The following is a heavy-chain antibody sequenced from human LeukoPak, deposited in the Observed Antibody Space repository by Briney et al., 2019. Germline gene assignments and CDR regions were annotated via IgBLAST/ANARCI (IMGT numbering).Heavy chain of an antibody. CDR1: EFTFSTFP. CDR2: IQDDGATT. CDR3: ATQSITLVVVISPFDY. J-gene: IGHJ4*02. Sequence: PGGSLRLSCAASEFTFSTFPMHWVRQAPGKGLEWVALIQDDGATTNYADSVRGRFTISRDNSKSTVYLQMNSLKPDDTAVYYCATQSITLVVVISPFDYWGQGTLVTVSS. D-gene: IGHD3-22*01. V-gene: IGHV3-30*02.